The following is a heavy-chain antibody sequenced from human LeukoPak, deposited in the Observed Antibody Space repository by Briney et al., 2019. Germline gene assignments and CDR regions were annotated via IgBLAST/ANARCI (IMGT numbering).Heavy chain of an antibody. CDR3: ARSIIAALGTGAFDI. J-gene: IGHJ3*02. CDR1: GFSFSDYA. D-gene: IGHD6-6*01. V-gene: IGHV3-23*01. CDR2: FCASTGSV. Sequence: PGGSLRLSCAAAGFSFSDYAMSWVRQAPGEGLEWVSGFCASTGSVYYADSVKARFTISRDNSKNTLYLQMNSLRAEDTAIYYCARSIIAALGTGAFDIWGQGTLVTVSS.